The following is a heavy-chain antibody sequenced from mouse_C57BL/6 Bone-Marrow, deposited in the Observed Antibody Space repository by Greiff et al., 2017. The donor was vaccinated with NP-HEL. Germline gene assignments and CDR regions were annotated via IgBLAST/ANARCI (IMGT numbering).Heavy chain of an antibody. V-gene: IGHV3-5*01. Sequence: EVKLQESGPGLVKPSQTVFLTCTVTGISITTGNYRWSWIRQFPGNKLEWIGYIYYSGTITYNPSLTSRTTITRDTPKNQFFLEMNSLTAEDTATYYWARGAHYYGSSSYAMDYWGQGTSVTVSS. D-gene: IGHD1-1*01. J-gene: IGHJ4*01. CDR2: IYYSGTI. CDR1: GISITTGNYR. CDR3: ARGAHYYGSSSYAMDY.